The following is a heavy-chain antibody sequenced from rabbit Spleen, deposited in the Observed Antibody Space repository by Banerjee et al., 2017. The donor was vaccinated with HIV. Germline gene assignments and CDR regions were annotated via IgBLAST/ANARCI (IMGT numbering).Heavy chain of an antibody. CDR3: ARRDVGTPSGSL. D-gene: IGHD4-2*01. Sequence: QERLVESGGGLVKPEGSLTLSCTASGFSFSNKAVMCWVRQAPGKGLEWIACINAVTGKAVYASWAKGRFTFAKTSSTTVTLQMTSLTAADTATYFCARRDVGTPSGSLWGPGTLVTVS. CDR1: GFSFSNKAV. J-gene: IGHJ4*01. CDR2: INAVTGKA. V-gene: IGHV1S45*01.